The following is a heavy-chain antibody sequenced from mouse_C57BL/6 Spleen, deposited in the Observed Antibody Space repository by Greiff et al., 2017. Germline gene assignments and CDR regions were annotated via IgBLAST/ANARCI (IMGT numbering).Heavy chain of an antibody. D-gene: IGHD4-1*01. J-gene: IGHJ2*01. Sequence: EVKLVESGPGLVKPSQSLSLTCSVTGYSITSGYYWNWIRQFPGNKLERMGYISYDGSNNYNPSLKNRISITRDTSKNQFFLKLNSVTTEDTATYYCAREELGRGALDYWGQGTTLTVSS. V-gene: IGHV3-6*01. CDR2: ISYDGSN. CDR3: AREELGRGALDY. CDR1: GYSITSGYY.